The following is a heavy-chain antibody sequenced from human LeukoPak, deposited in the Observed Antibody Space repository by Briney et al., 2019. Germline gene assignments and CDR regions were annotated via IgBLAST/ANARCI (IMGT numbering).Heavy chain of an antibody. CDR1: GGSISSYY. CDR2: IYYSGST. V-gene: IGHV4-59*08. J-gene: IGHJ5*02. D-gene: IGHD3-3*01. Sequence: KTSETLSLTCTVSGGSISSYYWSWIRQPPGKGLEWIGYIYYSGSTNYNPSLKSRIAISVDTSKNQFSLKLSSVTAADTAVYYCARALEEDFWSGSRGWFDPWGQGTLVTVSS. CDR3: ARALEEDFWSGSRGWFDP.